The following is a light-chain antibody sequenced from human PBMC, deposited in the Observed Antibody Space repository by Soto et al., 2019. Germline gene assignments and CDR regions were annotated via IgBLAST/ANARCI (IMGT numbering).Light chain of an antibody. CDR3: QQSFITPHT. V-gene: IGKV1-39*01. CDR1: QPIGGY. J-gene: IGKJ2*01. Sequence: DIQMTQSPSSLPASGGARSTITCRASQPIGGYLNWYQQQPGKAPKLLIYAGSNLQSGVPSRFSGTGSGTDFTLTISSLQPEDFATYYCQQSFITPHTFGQGTRVEIK. CDR2: AGS.